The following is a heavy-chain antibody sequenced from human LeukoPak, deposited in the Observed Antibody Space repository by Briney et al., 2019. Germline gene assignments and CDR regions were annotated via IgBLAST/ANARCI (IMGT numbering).Heavy chain of an antibody. CDR2: IYYSGST. V-gene: IGHV4-39*07. Sequence: KPSETLSLTCTVSGGSISSSSYYWGWIRQPPGKGLEWIGSIYYSGSTYYNPSLKSRVTISVDTSKNQFSLRLSSVTAADTAMYYCARVDYGDYSKDFDYWGQGILVTVSS. CDR1: GGSISSSSYY. CDR3: ARVDYGDYSKDFDY. D-gene: IGHD4-17*01. J-gene: IGHJ4*02.